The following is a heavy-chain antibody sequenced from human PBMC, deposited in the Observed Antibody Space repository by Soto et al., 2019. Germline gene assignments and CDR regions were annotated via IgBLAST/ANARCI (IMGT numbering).Heavy chain of an antibody. V-gene: IGHV4-4*02. D-gene: IGHD6-13*01. CDR1: GGSISSSNW. CDR2: IYHSGST. CDR3: AGVLGGSWSPVDY. Sequence: QVQLQESGPGLVKPSGTLSLTCAVSGGSISSSNWWSWVRQPPGKGLEWIGEIYHSGSTNYNPSLKSRVXXSXDXXKNPFSLKLSSVPAADTAVYYCAGVLGGSWSPVDYWGQGTLVTVSS. J-gene: IGHJ4*02.